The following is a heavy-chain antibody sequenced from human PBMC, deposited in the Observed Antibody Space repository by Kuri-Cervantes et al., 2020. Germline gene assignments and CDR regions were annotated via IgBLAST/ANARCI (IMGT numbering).Heavy chain of an antibody. CDR1: GFTFSSYW. J-gene: IGHJ1*01. V-gene: IGHV3-74*01. CDR3: AKWLAHSFDSSGFYSD. D-gene: IGHD3-22*01. Sequence: GESLKISCAASGFTFSSYWMHWVRQAPGKGLVWVSRINSDGSSTSYADSVKGRFTISRDNSKNTLYLQMNSLRVDDTAVYFCAKWLAHSFDSSGFYSDWGQGTLVTVSS. CDR2: INSDGSST.